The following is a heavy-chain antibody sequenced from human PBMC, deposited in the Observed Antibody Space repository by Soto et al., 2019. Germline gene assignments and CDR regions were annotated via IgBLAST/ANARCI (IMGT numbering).Heavy chain of an antibody. CDR2: ISYDGSNK. V-gene: IGHV3-30-3*01. CDR3: ARDPTSSGWLDFDY. Sequence: HPGGSLRLSCAASGFTFSSYAMHWVRQAPGKGLEWVAVISYDGSNKYYADSVMGRFTISRDNSKNTLYLQMNSLRAEDTAVYYCARDPTSSGWLDFDYWGQGTLVTVSS. J-gene: IGHJ4*02. CDR1: GFTFSSYA. D-gene: IGHD6-19*01.